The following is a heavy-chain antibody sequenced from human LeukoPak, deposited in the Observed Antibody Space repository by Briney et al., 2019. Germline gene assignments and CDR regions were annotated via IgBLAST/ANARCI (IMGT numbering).Heavy chain of an antibody. V-gene: IGHV4-61*01. CDR1: GGSVSSGSYY. CDR3: ARDASILTGYPLGSFDY. CDR2: IYYSGST. J-gene: IGHJ4*02. Sequence: SETLSLTCTVSGGSVSSGSYYWSWIRQPPGKGLEWIGYIYYSGSTNYNPSLKSRVTISVDTSKNKFSLKLSSVTAADTAVYYCARDASILTGYPLGSFDYWGQGTLVTVSS. D-gene: IGHD3-9*01.